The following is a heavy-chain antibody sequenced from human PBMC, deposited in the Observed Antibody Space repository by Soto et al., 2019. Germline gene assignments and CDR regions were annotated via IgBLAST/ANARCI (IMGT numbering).Heavy chain of an antibody. Sequence: QVQLVQSGAEVKKPGASVKVSCKASGYTFTSYGISWVRQAPGQGLEWMGWISAYNGNTNYAQKLQGRVTMTTDTATSTADMELSSLRSDDTAVYYCARGLLMITFGGVISDAFDFWGQGTMVTVSS. CDR3: ARGLLMITFGGVISDAFDF. CDR1: GYTFTSYG. J-gene: IGHJ3*01. D-gene: IGHD3-16*01. V-gene: IGHV1-18*01. CDR2: ISAYNGNT.